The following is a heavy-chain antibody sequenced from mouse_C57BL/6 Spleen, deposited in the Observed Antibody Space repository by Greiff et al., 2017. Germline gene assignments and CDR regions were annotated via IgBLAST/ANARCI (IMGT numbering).Heavy chain of an antibody. D-gene: IGHD1-1*01. V-gene: IGHV5-17*01. CDR2: ISSGSSTI. J-gene: IGHJ2*01. CDR3: ARGTTVVGRYYFDY. CDR1: GFTFSDYG. Sequence: EVKLVESGGGFVKPGGSLKLSCAASGFTFSDYGMHWVRQAPEKGLEWVAYISSGSSTIYYADTVKGRFTISRDNAKNTLFLQMTSLRSEDTAMYYCARGTTVVGRYYFDYWGQGTTLTVSS.